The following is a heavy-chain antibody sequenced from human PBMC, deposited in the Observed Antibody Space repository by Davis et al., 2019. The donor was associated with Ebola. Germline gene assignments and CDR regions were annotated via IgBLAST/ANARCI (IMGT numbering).Heavy chain of an antibody. CDR1: GDSISAYY. D-gene: IGHD3-22*01. CDR2: VSYDGYP. CDR3: ARTTYYYDSSGYWRFDSFDY. V-gene: IGHV4-59*01. Sequence: SETLSLTCSVSGDSISAYYWSWIRQPPGKGLEWIGFVSYDGYPNYNPSLKSRVTISVDTSKNQFSLKLSSVTAADSAVFYCARTTYYYDSSGYWRFDSFDYWGQGTLVTVSS. J-gene: IGHJ4*02.